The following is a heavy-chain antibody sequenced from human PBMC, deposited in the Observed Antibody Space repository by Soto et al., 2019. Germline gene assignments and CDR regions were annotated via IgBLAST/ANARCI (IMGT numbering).Heavy chain of an antibody. CDR1: GFTFSSYA. CDR3: ARDAGIALTGNYYGMDV. D-gene: IGHD6-13*01. CDR2: ISNGGGNK. Sequence: GGSLRLSCAASGFTFSSYAMHWVRQAPGKGLEWISDISNGGGNKNHADSVKGRFTISRDNAKNSLYLQMNSLRVEDTAVYYCARDAGIALTGNYYGMDVWGQGTTVTVSS. J-gene: IGHJ6*02. V-gene: IGHV3-30*04.